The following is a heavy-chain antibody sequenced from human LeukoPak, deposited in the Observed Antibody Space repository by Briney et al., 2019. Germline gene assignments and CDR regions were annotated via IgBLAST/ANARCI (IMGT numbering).Heavy chain of an antibody. D-gene: IGHD6-6*01. J-gene: IGHJ6*03. Sequence: ASVTVSCKASGYTFTDYYMHWVRQAPGQGLEWMGWISPYSGGTNYEQKFQGRVTMTRDTSISTAYMEVSRVRSDDTAMYYCARGSSTRVYYYYYMDVWGKGTTVTVSS. CDR1: GYTFTDYY. CDR3: ARGSSTRVYYYYYMDV. V-gene: IGHV1-2*02. CDR2: ISPYSGGT.